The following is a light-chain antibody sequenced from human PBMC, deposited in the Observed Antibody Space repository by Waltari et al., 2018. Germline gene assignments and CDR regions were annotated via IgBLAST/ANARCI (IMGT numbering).Light chain of an antibody. V-gene: IGKV2-30*01. J-gene: IGKJ5*01. CDR3: MQATHWPVT. CDR2: QVS. Sequence: EVVLTPFPLSLPVTVGPQASFPCRSTAGLAYSDGHPYLNWFHQRPGQSPRRLIYQVSKRDSGVPDRFIGSGAGTEFTLRITRVQPEDVGIYFCMQATHWPVTFGQGTRLEIK. CDR1: AGLAYSDGHPY.